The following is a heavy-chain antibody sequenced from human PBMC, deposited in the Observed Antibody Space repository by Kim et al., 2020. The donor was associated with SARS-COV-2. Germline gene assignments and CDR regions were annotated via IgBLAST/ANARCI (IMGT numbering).Heavy chain of an antibody. Sequence: GGSLRLSCAASGFTFRGEWMHWVRQAPGKGLVWVACINNEGTRTWYADSVKGRFTISRDNARNTLDLQMSSLSAGDTAVYYCTRDFQYEASWGQGTLVSVSS. CDR2: INNEGTRT. CDR1: GFTFRGEW. J-gene: IGHJ1*01. V-gene: IGHV3-74*01. CDR3: TRDFQYEAS. D-gene: IGHD2-8*01.